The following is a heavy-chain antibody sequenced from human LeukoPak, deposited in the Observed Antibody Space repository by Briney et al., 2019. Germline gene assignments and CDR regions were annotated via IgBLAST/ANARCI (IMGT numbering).Heavy chain of an antibody. V-gene: IGHV3-23*01. CDR1: GFTFSSYA. CDR3: ARDPRSLDYGDQGPDY. D-gene: IGHD4-17*01. J-gene: IGHJ4*02. CDR2: ISGSGGST. Sequence: GGSLRLSCAASGFTFSSYAMSWVRQAPGKGLEWVSAISGSGGSTYYADSVKGRFTISRDNSKNTLYLQMNSLRAEDTAVYYCARDPRSLDYGDQGPDYWGQGTLVTVSS.